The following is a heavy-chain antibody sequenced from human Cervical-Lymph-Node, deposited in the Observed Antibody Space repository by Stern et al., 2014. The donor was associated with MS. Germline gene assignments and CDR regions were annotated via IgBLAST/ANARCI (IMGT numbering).Heavy chain of an antibody. CDR1: GASMTNIYW. D-gene: IGHD3-3*01. J-gene: IGHJ4*02. CDR2: IYHSGNT. CDR3: ARGHYDFWNGYYSHLDS. V-gene: IGHV4-4*02. Sequence: QVQLQESGPGLVKPSGTLSLTCTVSGASMTNIYWRSWVRQTPGKGLQWIGEIYHSGNTSYNPSLKSRVTISVDNSKNQFFMKLTSVTAADTAVYYCARGHYDFWNGYYSHLDSWGQGTLVTVSS.